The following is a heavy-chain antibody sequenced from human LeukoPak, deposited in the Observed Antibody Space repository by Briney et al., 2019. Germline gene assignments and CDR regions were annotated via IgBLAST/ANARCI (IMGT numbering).Heavy chain of an antibody. Sequence: ASVTVSCKASGGTFTTYYMHWVRQAPGDGLEWLGISNPSGGSTSYAQKCQGRGTMTRDTSTSTVYMELSSLRSEDTAVYYCARSTVVTSLVDYWGQGTLVTVSS. V-gene: IGHV1-46*01. CDR3: ARSTVVTSLVDY. CDR1: GGTFTTYY. CDR2: SNPSGGST. J-gene: IGHJ4*02. D-gene: IGHD4-23*01.